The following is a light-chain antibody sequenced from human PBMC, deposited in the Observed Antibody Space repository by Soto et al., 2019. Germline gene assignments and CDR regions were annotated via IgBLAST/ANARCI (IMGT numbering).Light chain of an antibody. V-gene: IGLV2-8*01. Sequence: GNSRDVGAYNSVSWYQQHPGKAPKLIMYQVNKRPSGVPDRFSGSKSGNTASLTLSGLQAEHEAEYYSSSYGGSNPNSVFGTLTKATVL. CDR2: QVN. CDR1: SRDVGAYNS. J-gene: IGLJ1*01. CDR3: SSYGGSNPNSV.